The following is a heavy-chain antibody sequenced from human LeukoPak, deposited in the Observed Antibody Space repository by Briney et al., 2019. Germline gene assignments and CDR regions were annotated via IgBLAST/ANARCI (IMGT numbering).Heavy chain of an antibody. Sequence: PSETLSLTCAVYGGSFSGYYWSWIRQPPGKGLEWIGEINHSGSTNYNPSLKSRVTISVDTSKNQFSLKLSSVTAADTAVYYCARFADGGYWGQGTLVTVSS. CDR2: INHSGST. D-gene: IGHD4-23*01. J-gene: IGHJ4*02. V-gene: IGHV4-34*01. CDR3: ARFADGGY. CDR1: GGSFSGYY.